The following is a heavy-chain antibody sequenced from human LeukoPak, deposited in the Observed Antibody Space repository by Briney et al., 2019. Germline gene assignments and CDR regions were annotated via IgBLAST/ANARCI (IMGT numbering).Heavy chain of an antibody. CDR1: GFTFSDYY. CDR2: ISSSGSTI. V-gene: IGHV3-11*01. J-gene: IGHJ3*02. D-gene: IGHD4-17*01. Sequence: SGGSLRLSCAASGFTFSDYYMSWIRQAPGKGLEWVSYISSSGSTIYYADSVKGRFTISRDNAKNSLYLQMNSLRAEDTAVYYCARVGTTVTTDAFDIWGQGTMVTVSS. CDR3: ARVGTTVTTDAFDI.